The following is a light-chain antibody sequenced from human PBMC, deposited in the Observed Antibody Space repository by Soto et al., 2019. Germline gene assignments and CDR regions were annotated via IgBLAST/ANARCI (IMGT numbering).Light chain of an antibody. CDR1: QSSSRY. J-gene: IGKJ4*01. Sequence: DIQMTQSPSSLSASVGDRVTITCRASQSSSRYLNWYQQKAGKAPKLLIYVASSLQSGVPSRFSGSGSGTDFTLTISSLQPEDSATYYCQQLNSYTALTFGGGTKVDIK. CDR3: QQLNSYTALT. CDR2: VAS. V-gene: IGKV1-39*01.